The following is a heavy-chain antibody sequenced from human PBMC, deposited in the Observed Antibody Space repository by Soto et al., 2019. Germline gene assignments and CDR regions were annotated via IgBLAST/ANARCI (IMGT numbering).Heavy chain of an antibody. CDR2: INHSGST. V-gene: IGHV4-34*01. J-gene: IGHJ4*02. D-gene: IGHD6-19*01. CDR3: ARRSGYSSGWYRS. CDR1: GGSFSGYY. Sequence: SETLSLTCAVYGGSFSGYYWSWIRQPPGKGLEWIGEINHSGSTNYNPSLKSRVTISVDTSKNQFSLKLSSVTAADTAVYYCARRSGYSSGWYRSWGQGTLVTVSS.